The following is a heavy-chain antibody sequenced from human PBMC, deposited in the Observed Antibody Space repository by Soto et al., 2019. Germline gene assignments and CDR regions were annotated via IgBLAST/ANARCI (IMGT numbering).Heavy chain of an antibody. CDR2: INAGNGET. J-gene: IGHJ5*02. Sequence: KVSCKASGYTFTTYTIQWLRQAPGQRLEWMGWINAGNGETKYSQNFQGRVTITRDTSASTAYMELNSLRSEDTAVYYCARSTTSCYSLCWFDPWGQGTLVTVSS. D-gene: IGHD2-2*02. V-gene: IGHV1-3*01. CDR1: GYTFTTYT. CDR3: ARSTTSCYSLCWFDP.